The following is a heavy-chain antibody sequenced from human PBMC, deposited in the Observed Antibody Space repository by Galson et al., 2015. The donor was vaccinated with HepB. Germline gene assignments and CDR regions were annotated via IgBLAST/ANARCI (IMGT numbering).Heavy chain of an antibody. V-gene: IGHV3-21*01. D-gene: IGHD2-2*01. J-gene: IGHJ4*02. CDR2: ISSSSSYI. CDR1: GFTFSSYT. Sequence: SLRLSCAASGFTFSSYTMNWVRQAPGKGLEWVSSISSSSSYIYYADSMKGRFTISRDNAKNSLYLQMNSLRAEDTAVYYCARTAYCSSSSCKSTPYYSDSWGQGTLVTVSS. CDR3: ARTAYCSSSSCKSTPYYSDS.